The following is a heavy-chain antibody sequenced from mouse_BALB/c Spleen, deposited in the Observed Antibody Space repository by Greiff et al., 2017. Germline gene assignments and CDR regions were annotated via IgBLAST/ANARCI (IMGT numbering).Heavy chain of an antibody. V-gene: IGHV5-4*02. J-gene: IGHJ2*01. CDR2: ISDGGSYT. D-gene: IGHD1-1*01. Sequence: EVKLVESGGGLVKPGGSLKLSCAASGFTFSDYYMYWVRQTPEKRLEWVATISDGGSYTYYPDSVKGRFTISRDNAKNNLYLQMSSLKSEDTAMYYCASGPLYYYEEYYFDYWGQGTTLTVSS. CDR1: GFTFSDYY. CDR3: ASGPLYYYEEYYFDY.